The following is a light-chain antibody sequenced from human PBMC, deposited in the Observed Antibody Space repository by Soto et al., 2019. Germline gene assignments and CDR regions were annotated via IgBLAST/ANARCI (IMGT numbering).Light chain of an antibody. J-gene: IGLJ3*02. V-gene: IGLV2-23*01. CDR2: EGS. CDR3: CSYADSSTPWV. Sequence: QSVLAQPASVSGSPGQSITISCTGTSSDVGGYNLVSWYQHHPGKAPKLMIYEGSKRPSGVSNRFSGSNSGNTASLTISGLQAEDEADYYCCSYADSSTPWVFGGGTKLTVL. CDR1: SSDVGGYNL.